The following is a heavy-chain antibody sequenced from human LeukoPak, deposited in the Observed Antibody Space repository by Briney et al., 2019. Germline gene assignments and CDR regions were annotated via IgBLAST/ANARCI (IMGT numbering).Heavy chain of an antibody. D-gene: IGHD3-10*01. J-gene: IGHJ6*02. Sequence: GGSLRLSCAASGFTFDDYAMHWVRQPPGKGLEWVSFISGDGDTTYYGDSVKGRFTISRDNSKNSLYLQMNSLRTEDTAFYYCTKVLHGSGTNYYGFYYYDAMDVWGHGTMVTVSS. CDR2: ISGDGDTT. CDR3: TKVLHGSGTNYYGFYYYDAMDV. CDR1: GFTFDDYA. V-gene: IGHV3-43*02.